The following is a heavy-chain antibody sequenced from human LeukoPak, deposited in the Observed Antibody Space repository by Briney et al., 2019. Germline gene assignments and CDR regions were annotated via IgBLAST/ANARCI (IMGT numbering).Heavy chain of an antibody. CDR2: INTYTGRS. D-gene: IGHD5-24*01. V-gene: IGHV1-18*01. Sequence: GASLTVSCKTSGSRFKVYDILWVRQAPGHGLDYVGWINTYTGRSNYAQKFEGRVSMITDTSTSPAYVELTNLTSSDTGLYYCARADGTNAGTNGFDVWGLGTVVTVAS. CDR1: GSRFKVYD. J-gene: IGHJ3*01. CDR3: ARADGTNAGTNGFDV.